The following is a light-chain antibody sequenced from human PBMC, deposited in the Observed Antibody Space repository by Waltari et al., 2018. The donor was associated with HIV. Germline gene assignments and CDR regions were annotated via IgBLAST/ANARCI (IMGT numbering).Light chain of an antibody. CDR2: TNS. V-gene: IGLV1-44*01. Sequence: QSVLTQPPSASGTPGQRVTISCSGSSSNIGTNTVNWYQQVSGTAPKLLIYTNSQRPSGVPDRFTGSKSGTSASLAISGLQSEDEADYFCAAWDDSLNAWVFGGGTKLTVL. J-gene: IGLJ3*02. CDR1: SSNIGTNT. CDR3: AAWDDSLNAWV.